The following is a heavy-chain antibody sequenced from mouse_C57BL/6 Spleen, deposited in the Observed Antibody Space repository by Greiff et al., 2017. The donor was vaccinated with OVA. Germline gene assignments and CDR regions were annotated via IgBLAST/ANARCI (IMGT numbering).Heavy chain of an antibody. J-gene: IGHJ2*01. CDR2: ISDGGSYT. CDR1: GFTFSSYA. V-gene: IGHV5-4*01. Sequence: EVKLVESGGGLVKPGGSLKLSCAASGFTFSSYAMSWVRQTPEKRLEWVATISDGGSYTYYPDNVKGRFTISRDNAKNNLYLQLSHRKSEDTAMYYCARDNDPYFDYWGQGTTLTVSS. CDR3: ARDNDPYFDY. D-gene: IGHD2-12*01.